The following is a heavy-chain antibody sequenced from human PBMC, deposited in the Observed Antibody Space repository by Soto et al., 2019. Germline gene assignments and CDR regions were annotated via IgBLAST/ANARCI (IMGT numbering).Heavy chain of an antibody. J-gene: IGHJ5*02. CDR1: GYSISSGYY. D-gene: IGHD2-2*01. CDR3: ALSIVVVPAASWFDP. Sequence: TETLSLTCAVSGYSISSGYYWGWIRQPPVKGLEWIGSIYHRGRTYHNPSLKSRVTISVDTSRNKISLEFSHVTAADTAGYYCALSIVVVPAASWFDPWGQGALVTVS. V-gene: IGHV4-38-2*01. CDR2: IYHRGRT.